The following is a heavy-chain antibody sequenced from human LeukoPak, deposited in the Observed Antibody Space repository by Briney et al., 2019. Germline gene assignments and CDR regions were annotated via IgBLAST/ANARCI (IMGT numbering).Heavy chain of an antibody. V-gene: IGHV1-8*03. CDR1: GYTFSGYD. CDR3: ARTYSGYDSVDY. J-gene: IGHJ4*02. Sequence: ASVKVSCKASGYTFSGYDINWVRQATGQGLEWMGWMNPNSGNTGYAQKFQGRVTFTRDTSISTAYMELSSLRSGDTAVYYCARTYSGYDSVDYWGQGTLVTVSS. CDR2: MNPNSGNT. D-gene: IGHD5-12*01.